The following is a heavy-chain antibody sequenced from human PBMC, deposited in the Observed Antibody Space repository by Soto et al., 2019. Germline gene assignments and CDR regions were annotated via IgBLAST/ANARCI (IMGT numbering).Heavy chain of an antibody. J-gene: IGHJ4*02. CDR2: IDYNGVT. Sequence: SETLSLTCTVSGGSIYRGGYYWGWIRQPPGRGLEWIGNIDYNGVTYSNPSLKSRVTISRDTSKNQFSLKLTSVTAADTALYYCGKVLVGATGHTDSDSWGPGTLVTVSS. V-gene: IGHV4-39*01. CDR1: GGSIYRGGYY. D-gene: IGHD2-15*01. CDR3: GKVLVGATGHTDSDS.